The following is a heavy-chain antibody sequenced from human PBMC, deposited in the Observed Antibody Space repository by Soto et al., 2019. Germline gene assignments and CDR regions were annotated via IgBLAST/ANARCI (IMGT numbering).Heavy chain of an antibody. CDR3: AKEIVSIPYYDSSTTEEIDY. D-gene: IGHD3-22*01. CDR1: GFTFSSYG. CDR2: ISYDGSNK. Sequence: GGSLRLSCAASGFTFSSYGMHWVRQAPGKGLEWVAVISYDGSNKYYADSVKGRFTISRDNSKNTLYLQMNSLRAEDTAVYYCAKEIVSIPYYDSSTTEEIDYWGQGTLVTVSS. J-gene: IGHJ4*02. V-gene: IGHV3-30*18.